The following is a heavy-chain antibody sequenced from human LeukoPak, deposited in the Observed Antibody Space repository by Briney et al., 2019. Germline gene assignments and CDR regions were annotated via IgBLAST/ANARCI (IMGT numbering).Heavy chain of an antibody. Sequence: GGSLRLSCAASGFTFSSFAMAWVRQAPGKGLEWVSAISGSRNNTYYADSVKGRFTISRDNSKNTLYLQMNSLRAEDTAVYYCAKWGCSGGSCYPFDYWGQGTLVTVSS. V-gene: IGHV3-23*01. J-gene: IGHJ4*02. CDR3: AKWGCSGGSCYPFDY. CDR2: ISGSRNNT. D-gene: IGHD2-15*01. CDR1: GFTFSSFA.